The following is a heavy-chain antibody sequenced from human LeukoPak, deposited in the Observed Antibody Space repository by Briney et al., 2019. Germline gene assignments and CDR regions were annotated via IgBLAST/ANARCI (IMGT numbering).Heavy chain of an antibody. CDR1: GFTFSDYV. D-gene: IGHD5-18*01. Sequence: TGGSLRLSCAASGFTFSDYVMIWVRQAPGKGLEWVSGITASGDRTFYGDSVRGRFTMSRDNSKNTVYLQMNSLRAEDTAVYYCARAADTAMDNYYYYMDVWGKGTTITVSS. J-gene: IGHJ6*03. CDR3: ARAADTAMDNYYYYMDV. V-gene: IGHV3-23*01. CDR2: ITASGDRT.